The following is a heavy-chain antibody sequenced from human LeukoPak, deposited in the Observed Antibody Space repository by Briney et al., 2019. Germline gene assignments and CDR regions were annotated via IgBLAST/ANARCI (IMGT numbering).Heavy chain of an antibody. V-gene: IGHV3-30-3*01. CDR1: GFTFSSYA. CDR3: ARDPTVVVVAATLPYDY. J-gene: IGHJ4*02. Sequence: GGSLRLSCAASGFTFSSYAMHWVRQAPGKGLEWVAVISYDGSNKYYADSVKGRFTISRDNSKNTLYLQMNSQRAEDTAVYYCARDPTVVVVAATLPYDYWGQGTLVTVSS. CDR2: ISYDGSNK. D-gene: IGHD2-15*01.